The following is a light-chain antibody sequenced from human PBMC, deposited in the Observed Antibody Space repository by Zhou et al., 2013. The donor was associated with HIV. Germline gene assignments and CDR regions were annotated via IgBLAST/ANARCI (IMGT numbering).Light chain of an antibody. CDR2: AAS. J-gene: IGKJ1*01. Sequence: AIRITQSPSSLSASTGDRVTITCRASQGISSYLAWYQQKPGKAPKLLIYAASTLQSGVPSRFSGSGSGTDFTLTISCLQSEDFATYYCQQYQTYWTFGQGTHVELK. CDR3: QQYQTYWT. V-gene: IGKV1-8*01. CDR1: QGISSY.